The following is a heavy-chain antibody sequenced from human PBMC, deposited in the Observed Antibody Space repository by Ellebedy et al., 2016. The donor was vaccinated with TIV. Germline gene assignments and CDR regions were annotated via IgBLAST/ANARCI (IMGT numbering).Heavy chain of an antibody. J-gene: IGHJ3*01. CDR1: GYTFTSYG. CDR3: ARIGGGVSGTSFDV. V-gene: IGHV1-18*04. CDR2: LSSYNGNT. D-gene: IGHD3-16*01. Sequence: AASVQVSCKASGYTFTSYGISWVRQAPGRGLEWMGWLSSYNGNTKYAQKFQGRVTMTTDTSTSTTYMELRGLRSDDTALYSCARIGGGVSGTSFDVWGQGTIVTVSS.